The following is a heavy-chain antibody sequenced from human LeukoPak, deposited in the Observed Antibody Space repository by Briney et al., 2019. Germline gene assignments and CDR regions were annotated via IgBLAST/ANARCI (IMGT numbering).Heavy chain of an antibody. CDR1: GYTFTCYD. D-gene: IGHD3-9*01. J-gene: IGHJ4*02. Sequence: ASVKVSCKASGYTFTCYDINWVRQATGQGLEWMGWMNPNSGNTGYAQKFQGRVTMTRNTSISTAYMELSSLRSEDTAVYYCARTYDILTGYHDYWGQGTLVTVSS. V-gene: IGHV1-8*01. CDR3: ARTYDILTGYHDY. CDR2: MNPNSGNT.